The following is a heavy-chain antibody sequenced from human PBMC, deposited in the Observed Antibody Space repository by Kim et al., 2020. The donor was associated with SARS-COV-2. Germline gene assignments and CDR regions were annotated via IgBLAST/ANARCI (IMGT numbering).Heavy chain of an antibody. J-gene: IGHJ5*02. CDR2: INAGNGNT. Sequence: ASVKVSCKASGYTFTSYAMHWVRQAPGQRLEWMGWINAGNGNTKYSQKFQGRVTITRDTSASTAYMELSSLRSEDTAVYYCARVRLGSWYEENWFDPWGQGTLVTVSS. CDR1: GYTFTSYA. V-gene: IGHV1-3*01. D-gene: IGHD6-13*01. CDR3: ARVRLGSWYEENWFDP.